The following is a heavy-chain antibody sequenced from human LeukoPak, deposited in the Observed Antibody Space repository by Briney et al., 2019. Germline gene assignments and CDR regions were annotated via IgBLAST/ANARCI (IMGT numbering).Heavy chain of an antibody. CDR1: GFTFSSYA. Sequence: GGSLRLSCAASGFTFSSYAMHWVRQAPGKGLEYVSAISSNGGSTYYANSVKGRFTISRDSSKNTLYLQMNSLRAEDTAVYYCAKDREYYYGMDVWGQGTTVTVSS. CDR2: ISSNGGST. D-gene: IGHD1-26*01. J-gene: IGHJ6*02. V-gene: IGHV3-64*01. CDR3: AKDREYYYGMDV.